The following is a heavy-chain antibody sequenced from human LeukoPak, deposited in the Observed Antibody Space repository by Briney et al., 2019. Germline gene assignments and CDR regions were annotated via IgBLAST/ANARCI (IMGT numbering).Heavy chain of an antibody. CDR3: ARGVYGDYDAFDI. D-gene: IGHD4-17*01. Sequence: GGSLRLSCAASGFPFSSYSMNWVRQAPGKGLEWVSSISSGTSFIYYADSVKGRFTISRDNAKNSLYLQMNSPRAEDTAVYYCARGVYGDYDAFDIWGQGTMVTVSS. V-gene: IGHV3-21*01. J-gene: IGHJ3*02. CDR2: ISSGTSFI. CDR1: GFPFSSYS.